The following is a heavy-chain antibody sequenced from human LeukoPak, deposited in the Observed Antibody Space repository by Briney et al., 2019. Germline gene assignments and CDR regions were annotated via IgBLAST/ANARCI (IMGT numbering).Heavy chain of an antibody. V-gene: IGHV4-30-2*01. CDR2: IFHTGHT. J-gene: IGHJ4*02. CDR1: GFTFDDYA. D-gene: IGHD3-10*01. Sequence: LRLSCAASGFTFDDYAMHWVRQAPGKGLEWIGYIFHTGHTSYNPSLKSRVTISVDMSKNQLSLRLTSVTAADTAVYYCARGFYGAGSHFDYWGQGTLVTVSS. CDR3: ARGFYGAGSHFDY.